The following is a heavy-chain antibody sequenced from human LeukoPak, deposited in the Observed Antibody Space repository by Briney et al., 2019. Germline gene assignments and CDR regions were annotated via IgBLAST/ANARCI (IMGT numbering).Heavy chain of an antibody. D-gene: IGHD6-13*01. V-gene: IGHV4-34*01. CDR3: ARHGKQQLGY. CDR1: GGSFSGYY. Sequence: SETLSLTCAVYGGSFSGYYWSWIRQPPGKGLEWIGEINHSGSTNYNPSLKSRVTISVDTSKNQFSLRLSSVTAADTAVYYCARHGKQQLGYWGQGTLVTVSS. CDR2: INHSGST. J-gene: IGHJ4*02.